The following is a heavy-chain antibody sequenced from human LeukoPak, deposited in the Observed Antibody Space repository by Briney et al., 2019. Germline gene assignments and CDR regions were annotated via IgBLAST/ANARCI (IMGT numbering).Heavy chain of an antibody. CDR3: ARDGGSSSPAYYYYYMDV. CDR1: GFTFSDYY. V-gene: IGHV3-11*01. J-gene: IGHJ6*03. CDR2: ISSSGSTI. Sequence: GGSLRLSCAASGFTFSDYYMSWVRQAPGKGLEWVSYISSSGSTIYYADSVKGRFTISRDNAKNSLYLQMNSLRAEDTAVYYCARDGGSSSPAYYYYYMDVWGKGTTVTVSS. D-gene: IGHD6-6*01.